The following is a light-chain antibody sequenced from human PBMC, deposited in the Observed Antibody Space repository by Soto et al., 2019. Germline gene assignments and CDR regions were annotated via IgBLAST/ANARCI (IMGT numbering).Light chain of an antibody. CDR1: SSDVGGYNY. CDR2: EVS. Sequence: QSALTQPASVSGSPGQSITISCTGTSSDVGGYNYVSWYQHHPGKAPKLMIYEVSNRPSGVSNRFSGSKSGNTASLTISGLQAEDEAGYYCTSYTSSSTWVFGGGTKLTVL. J-gene: IGLJ3*02. V-gene: IGLV2-14*01. CDR3: TSYTSSSTWV.